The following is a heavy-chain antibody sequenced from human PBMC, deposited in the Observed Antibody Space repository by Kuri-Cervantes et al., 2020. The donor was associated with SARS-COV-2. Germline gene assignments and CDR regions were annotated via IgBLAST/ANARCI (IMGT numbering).Heavy chain of an antibody. CDR1: GFTFSSYE. CDR2: INWNGGST. CDR3: ARGKKAYGMDV. Sequence: GGSLRLSCAASGFTFSSYEMNWVRQAPGKGLEWVSGINWNGGSTGYADSVKGRFTISRDNAKNSLYLQMNSLRAEDTALYHCARGKKAYGMDVWGQGTTVTVSS. J-gene: IGHJ6*02. V-gene: IGHV3-20*01.